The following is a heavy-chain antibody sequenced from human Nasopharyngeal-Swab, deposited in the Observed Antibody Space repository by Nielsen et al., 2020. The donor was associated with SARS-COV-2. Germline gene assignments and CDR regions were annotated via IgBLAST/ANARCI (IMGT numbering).Heavy chain of an antibody. CDR1: GFDFSTFW. V-gene: IGHV3-7*01. D-gene: IGHD3-3*01. J-gene: IGHJ4*02. CDR3: ARALWSGYI. Sequence: GGSLRLSCAASGFDFSTFWMAWVRQAPGQGLEWVASIKQDGHEKFYVDSVKGRFTISRDDAKNSLSLQMNSLRVEDTAVYYCARALWSGYIWGQGTLVTVSS. CDR2: IKQDGHEK.